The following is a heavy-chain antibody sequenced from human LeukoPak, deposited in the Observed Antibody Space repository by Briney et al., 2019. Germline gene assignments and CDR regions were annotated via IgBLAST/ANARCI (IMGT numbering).Heavy chain of an antibody. Sequence: HPGGSLRLSCAASGFTVSGNYMNWVRQAPGKGLEWVSVIYAGGSTYYADSVRGRFTISRDNSKNTLYLQMNSLRAEDTAVYYCAREGGGELDYWGQGTLVTVSS. CDR1: GFTVSGNY. D-gene: IGHD2-21*01. V-gene: IGHV3-53*01. CDR3: AREGGGELDY. J-gene: IGHJ4*02. CDR2: IYAGGST.